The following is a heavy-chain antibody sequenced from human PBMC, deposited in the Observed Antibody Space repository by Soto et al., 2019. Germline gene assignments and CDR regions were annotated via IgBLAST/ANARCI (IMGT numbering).Heavy chain of an antibody. CDR1: GFTFSNYA. J-gene: IGHJ2*01. CDR2: ISGSGGSP. CDR3: ATTIMRASRYWYFDL. Sequence: EVQLLDSGGGLVQPGGSLRLSCAASGFTFSNYAMTWVRQAPGKGLEWVSGISGSGGSPNYAGSVKGRFTISRDNSQSTLYLQMNGLRAEDTAVYYCATTIMRASRYWYFDLWGRGTLVTVSS. V-gene: IGHV3-23*01.